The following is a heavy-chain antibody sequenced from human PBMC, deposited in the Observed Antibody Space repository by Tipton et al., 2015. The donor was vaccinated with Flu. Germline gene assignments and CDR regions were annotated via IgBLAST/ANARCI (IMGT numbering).Heavy chain of an antibody. V-gene: IGHV3-30*03. Sequence: SGVIFSSYGMYWARQAPGKGLEWVAVISYDGSSKYYADSVKGRFTISRDNSKNTLYLQMNSLGPDDTAVYYCARDRWGSLDYWGQGTLVIVSS. CDR3: ARDRWGSLDY. J-gene: IGHJ4*02. D-gene: IGHD3-16*01. CDR2: ISYDGSSK. CDR1: GVIFSSYG.